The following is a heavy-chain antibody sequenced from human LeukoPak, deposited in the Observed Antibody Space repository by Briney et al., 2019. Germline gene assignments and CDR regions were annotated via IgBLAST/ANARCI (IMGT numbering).Heavy chain of an antibody. Sequence: PSETLSLTCILSGGSISHYYWSWIRQPPGKGLQWIGYIYNSGSTNYNPSLKSRVTISVDTSKSQFSLKLRSVTAAATAVYYCARLMVRGVTMFDYCGQGTLVTVSS. CDR2: IYNSGST. CDR3: ARLMVRGVTMFDY. V-gene: IGHV4-59*08. J-gene: IGHJ4*02. D-gene: IGHD3-10*01. CDR1: GGSISHYY.